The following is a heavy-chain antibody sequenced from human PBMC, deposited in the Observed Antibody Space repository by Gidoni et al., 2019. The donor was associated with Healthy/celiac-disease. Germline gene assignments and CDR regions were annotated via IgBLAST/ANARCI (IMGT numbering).Heavy chain of an antibody. D-gene: IGHD3-22*01. V-gene: IGHV3-11*06. CDR2: ISSSSSYT. J-gene: IGHJ2*01. Sequence: QVQRVESGGGLVKPGGSRRLSSAASGFTCSAYYMIWIRQAPGKGLEWVVYISSSSSYTNYADSVKGRFTISRDNAKNSLSLQMNSLRAEDTAVYYCARVAVVTYWYFDLWGRGTLVTVSS. CDR1: GFTCSAYY. CDR3: ARVAVVTYWYFDL.